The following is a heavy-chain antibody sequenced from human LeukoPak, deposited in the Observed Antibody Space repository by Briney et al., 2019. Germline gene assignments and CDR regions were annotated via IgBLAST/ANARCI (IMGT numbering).Heavy chain of an antibody. CDR3: ARGVGSYDFWSGYPADNWFDP. D-gene: IGHD3-3*01. CDR2: IYYSGST. J-gene: IGHJ5*02. CDR1: GGSISSGGYY. Sequence: SETPSLTCTVSGGSISSGGYYWSWIRQHPGKGLEWIGYIYYSGSTYYNPSLKSRVTISVDTSKNQFSLKLSSVTAADTAVYYCARGVGSYDFWSGYPADNWFDPWGQGTLVTVSS. V-gene: IGHV4-31*03.